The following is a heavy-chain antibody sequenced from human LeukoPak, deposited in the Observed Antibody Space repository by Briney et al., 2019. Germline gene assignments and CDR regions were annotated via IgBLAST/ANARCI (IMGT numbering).Heavy chain of an antibody. V-gene: IGHV4-39*07. CDR3: ARDGNGSGINY. CDR1: GGSISSSSYY. D-gene: IGHD3-10*01. CDR2: IYYSGST. J-gene: IGHJ4*02. Sequence: PSETLSLTCTVSGGSISSSSYYWGWIRQPPGKGLEWIGNIYYSGSTYYNPSLKSRVTISVDTSKNQFSLKLSSVTAADTAVYYCARDGNGSGINYWGQGTLVTVSS.